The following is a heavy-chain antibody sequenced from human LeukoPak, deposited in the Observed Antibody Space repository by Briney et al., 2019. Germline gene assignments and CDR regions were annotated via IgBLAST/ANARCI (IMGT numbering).Heavy chain of an antibody. V-gene: IGHV1-8*01. D-gene: IGHD3-10*01. J-gene: IGHJ5*02. CDR3: VRRMVRGNWFDP. CDR1: GYTFTSYD. Sequence: ASVKVSCKASGYTFTSYDINWVRQATGQGLEWMGSMNPNSGNTGYAQKFQGRVTMTRNTSISTAYMELSSLRSEDTAVYYCVRRMVRGNWFDPWGQGTLVTVSS. CDR2: MNPNSGNT.